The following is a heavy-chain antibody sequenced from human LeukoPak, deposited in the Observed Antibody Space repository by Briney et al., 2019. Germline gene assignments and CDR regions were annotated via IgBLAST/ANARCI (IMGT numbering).Heavy chain of an antibody. V-gene: IGHV3-21*01. CDR3: AIDWRSWTYYLDY. CDR1: GFAFSGYD. J-gene: IGHJ4*02. Sequence: KPGGSLRLSCAASGFAFSGYDMNWVRQTPGKGLEWVSSIKRDGINTHYAESLKDRFTISRDNAKNSLYLQMNSLRAEDTAVYYCAIDWRSWTYYLDYWGQGTLVTGSS. D-gene: IGHD1-26*01. CDR2: IKRDGINT.